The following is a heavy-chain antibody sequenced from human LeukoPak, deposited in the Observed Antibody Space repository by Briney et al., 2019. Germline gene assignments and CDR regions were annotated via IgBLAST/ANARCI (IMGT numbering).Heavy chain of an antibody. V-gene: IGHV4-59*01. CDR1: SGSISSYY. D-gene: IGHD3-22*01. CDR2: IYYSGST. Sequence: SETLSLTCTVSSGSISSYYWSWIRQPPGKGLEWIGYIYYSGSTNYNPSLKSRVTISVDTSKNQFSLKLSSVTAADTAVYYCARGWEDSSGYYYVSDYWGQGTLVTVSS. J-gene: IGHJ4*02. CDR3: ARGWEDSSGYYYVSDY.